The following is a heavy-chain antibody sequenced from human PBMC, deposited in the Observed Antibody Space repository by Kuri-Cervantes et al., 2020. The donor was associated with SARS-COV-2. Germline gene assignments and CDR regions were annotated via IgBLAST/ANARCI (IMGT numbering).Heavy chain of an antibody. CDR3: VRDGDHWNFDY. J-gene: IGHJ4*02. CDR2: INPDGSYT. V-gene: IGHV3-74*01. D-gene: IGHD1-1*01. Sequence: LSLTCAASGFTFSDYYMSWVRQAPGKGLVWVSRINPDGSYTNNADSVKGRFTLSRDNAKNMLFLQMNSLRAEDTAVYYCVRDGDHWNFDYWGQGTLVTVPS. CDR1: GFTFSDYY.